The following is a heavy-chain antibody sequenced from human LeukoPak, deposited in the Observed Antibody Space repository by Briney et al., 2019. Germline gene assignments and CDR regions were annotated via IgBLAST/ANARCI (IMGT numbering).Heavy chain of an antibody. V-gene: IGHV3-30*18. J-gene: IGHJ6*02. Sequence: GRSLRLSCAASGFTFSSYGMHWVRQAPGKGPEWVAVISYDGSNKYYADSVKGRFTISRDNSKNTLYLQMNSLRAEDTAVYYCVKERGDIAAAGIWEVYYYGMDVWGQGTTVTVSS. CDR2: ISYDGSNK. CDR3: VKERGDIAAAGIWEVYYYGMDV. CDR1: GFTFSSYG. D-gene: IGHD6-13*01.